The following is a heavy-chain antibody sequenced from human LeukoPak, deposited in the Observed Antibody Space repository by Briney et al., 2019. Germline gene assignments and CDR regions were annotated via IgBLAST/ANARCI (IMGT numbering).Heavy chain of an antibody. CDR1: GYTFTNYW. Sequence: GESLRISCTGSGYTFTNYWIAWVRHMPGKGLEWMGAIYPGDSDTRYTPSFQGQVTISADKSSSTAYLQWSSLKASDTAMYYCARQRGYRMTKDGFDVWGQGTMVTVSS. D-gene: IGHD5-18*01. V-gene: IGHV5-51*01. J-gene: IGHJ3*01. CDR3: ARQRGYRMTKDGFDV. CDR2: IYPGDSDT.